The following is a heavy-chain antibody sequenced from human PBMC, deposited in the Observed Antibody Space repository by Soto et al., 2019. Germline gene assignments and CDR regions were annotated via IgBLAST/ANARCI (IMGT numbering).Heavy chain of an antibody. CDR1: GGSISSYY. J-gene: IGHJ6*02. CDR3: ARVAGLERRMDV. V-gene: IGHV4-59*01. CDR2: IYYSGST. Sequence: SETLSLTCTVSGGSISSYYWSWIRQPPGKGLEWIGYIYYSGSTNYNPSLKSRVTISVDTSKNQFSLKLSSVTAADTAVYYCARVAGLERRMDVWGQGTTVTVSS. D-gene: IGHD1-1*01.